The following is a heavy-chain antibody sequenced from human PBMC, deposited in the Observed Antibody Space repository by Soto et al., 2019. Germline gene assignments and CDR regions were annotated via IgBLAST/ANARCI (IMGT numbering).Heavy chain of an antibody. Sequence: SEALSLTCAVSGGSISSGGYSWSWIRQPPGKGLEWIGYIYHSGSTYYNPSLKSRVTISVDRSKNQFSLKLSSVTAADTAVYYCARAYDYSIDYWGQGTLVTVSS. CDR1: GGSISSGGYS. D-gene: IGHD4-4*01. J-gene: IGHJ4*02. CDR2: IYHSGST. V-gene: IGHV4-30-2*01. CDR3: ARAYDYSIDY.